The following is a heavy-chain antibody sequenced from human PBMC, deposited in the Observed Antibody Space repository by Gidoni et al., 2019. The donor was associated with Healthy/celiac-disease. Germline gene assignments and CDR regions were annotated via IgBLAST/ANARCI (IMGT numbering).Heavy chain of an antibody. CDR3: ARAQSDYDYVWGSYRYTGAFDI. Sequence: QVQLVQSGAEVKKPGSSVKGSCKASGGTFSSYTLSWVRQAPGQGLEWMGRILPILGIATYAQKFQGRVTITADKSTSTAYMELSSLRSEDTAVYYCARAQSDYDYVWGSYRYTGAFDIWGQGTMVTVSS. D-gene: IGHD3-16*02. CDR2: ILPILGIA. J-gene: IGHJ3*02. CDR1: GGTFSSYT. V-gene: IGHV1-69*02.